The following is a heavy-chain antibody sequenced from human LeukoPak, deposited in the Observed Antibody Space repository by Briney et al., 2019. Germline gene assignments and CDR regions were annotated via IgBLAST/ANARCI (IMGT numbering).Heavy chain of an antibody. CDR3: ARDGAAASFFGFYYGMDV. CDR1: GFTVSSNY. CDR2: IYSGGST. Sequence: GGSLRLSCAASGFTVSSNYMSWVRQAPGKGLEWVSVIYSGGSTYYADSVKGRFTISRDNSKNTLYLQMNSLRAEDTAVYYCARDGAAASFFGFYYGMDVWGKETTVTVSS. J-gene: IGHJ6*04. D-gene: IGHD6-13*01. V-gene: IGHV3-53*01.